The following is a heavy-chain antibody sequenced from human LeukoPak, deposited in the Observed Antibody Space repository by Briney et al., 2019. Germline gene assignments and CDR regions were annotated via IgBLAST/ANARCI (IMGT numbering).Heavy chain of an antibody. J-gene: IGHJ3*02. Sequence: GGSLRLSCAASGFTFNNYAMSWVRQAPGKALEWVSGISGSGAGTNYADSVKGRFTISRDNSKNTLYLQMNSLRGDDRAVYYCAKDRSYGAPYDVFDIWGQGTKVTVSS. CDR3: AKDRSYGAPYDVFDI. D-gene: IGHD5-18*01. V-gene: IGHV3-23*01. CDR1: GFTFNNYA. CDR2: ISGSGAGT.